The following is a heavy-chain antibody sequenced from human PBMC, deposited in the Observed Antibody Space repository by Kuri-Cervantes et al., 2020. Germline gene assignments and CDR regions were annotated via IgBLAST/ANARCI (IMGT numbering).Heavy chain of an antibody. Sequence: GESLKISCAASGFTVSSNYMSWVRQAPGKGLEWVSVIYSGGSPYYADSVKGRFTISRDNSKNTLYLQMNSLRAEDTAVYYCARGISGRDINQRYYYYGMDVWGQGTTVTVSS. D-gene: IGHD5-12*01. V-gene: IGHV3-66*01. CDR2: IYSGGSP. CDR3: ARGISGRDINQRYYYYGMDV. CDR1: GFTVSSNY. J-gene: IGHJ6*02.